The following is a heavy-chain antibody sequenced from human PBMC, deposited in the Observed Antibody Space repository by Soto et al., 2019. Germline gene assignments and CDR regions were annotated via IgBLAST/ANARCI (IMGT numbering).Heavy chain of an antibody. Sequence: GGSLRLSCAASGFTFSGCAMTWVRQAPGKGLEWVSSISGGGGSTYYADSVKGRFTISRDNSKNTLYLQMNSLRAEDTAVYYCAKDAVYKDGLWLMDSWGQGTLVTVSS. CDR2: ISGGGGST. CDR1: GFTFSGCA. D-gene: IGHD2-21*01. J-gene: IGHJ5*02. CDR3: AKDAVYKDGLWLMDS. V-gene: IGHV3-23*01.